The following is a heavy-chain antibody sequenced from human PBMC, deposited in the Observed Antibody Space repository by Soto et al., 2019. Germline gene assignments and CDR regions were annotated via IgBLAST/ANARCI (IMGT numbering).Heavy chain of an antibody. CDR1: GFIFGDYS. J-gene: IGHJ4*02. D-gene: IGHD6-13*01. Sequence: GGSLRLSCTGSGFIFGDYSMSWFRQAPGKGLEWVSFIRRNAYGGTTEYAASVKGRFTISRDDSKSIAYLQMNSLKTEDTAVYYCTRDYSSTLVGYWGQGSLVTVSS. V-gene: IGHV3-49*03. CDR2: IRRNAYGGTT. CDR3: TRDYSSTLVGY.